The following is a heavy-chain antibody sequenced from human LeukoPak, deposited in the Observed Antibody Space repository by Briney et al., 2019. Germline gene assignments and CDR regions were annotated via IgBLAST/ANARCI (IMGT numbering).Heavy chain of an antibody. CDR1: GGSISSGDYY. V-gene: IGHV4-30-4*08. CDR2: IYYSGST. J-gene: IGHJ3*02. Sequence: SETLSLTCTVSGGSISSGDYYWSWIRQPPGKGLEWIGYIYYSGSTYYNPSLKSRVTISVDTSKNQFSLKLSSVTAADTAVYYCARHASVMAIREAFDIWGQGTMVTVSS. D-gene: IGHD2-21*01. CDR3: ARHASVMAIREAFDI.